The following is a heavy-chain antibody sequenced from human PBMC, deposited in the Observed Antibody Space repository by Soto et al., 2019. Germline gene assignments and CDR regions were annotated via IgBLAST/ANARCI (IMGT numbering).Heavy chain of an antibody. J-gene: IGHJ5*02. CDR3: ARGSTRHYDILTGYYMGWFDL. Sequence: QVQLLQSGAEVKKPGSSVKVSCKASGGTFSSYAISWVRQAPGQGLEWMGGIIPIFGTANYAQKFQGRVTITADESTSTAYRELSSLRSEDTAVYYCARGSTRHYDILTGYYMGWFDLWGQGTLVTVSS. D-gene: IGHD3-9*01. CDR1: GGTFSSYA. V-gene: IGHV1-69*01. CDR2: IIPIFGTA.